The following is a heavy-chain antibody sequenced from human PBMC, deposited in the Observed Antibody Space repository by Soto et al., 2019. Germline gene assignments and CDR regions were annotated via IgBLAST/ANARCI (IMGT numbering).Heavy chain of an antibody. J-gene: IGHJ4*02. CDR1: GFTFSRHT. CDR3: AREVYYDLWSGFNTHAYYFDD. Sequence: QVQLVESGGGVVQPGRSLRLSCAASGFTFSRHTMHWVRQAPGKGLEWVAGISDDGSNTYYADSVKGRFTISRDNSKNTLYLQMNSLSSEDTAVHHCAREVYYDLWSGFNTHAYYFDDWGQGTLVTVSS. CDR2: ISDDGSNT. V-gene: IGHV3-30-3*01. D-gene: IGHD3-3*01.